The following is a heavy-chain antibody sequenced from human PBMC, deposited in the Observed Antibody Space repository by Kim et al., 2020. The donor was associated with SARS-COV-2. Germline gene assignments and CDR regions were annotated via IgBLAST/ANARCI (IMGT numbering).Heavy chain of an antibody. Sequence: GGSLRLSCAASGFTFSSYEMNWVRQAPGKGLEWVSYISSSGSTIYYADSVKGRFTISRDNAKNSLYLQMNSLRAEDTAVYYCARDPLFPYSGSPISGFDPWGQGTLVTVSS. D-gene: IGHD1-26*01. CDR1: GFTFSSYE. CDR3: ARDPLFPYSGSPISGFDP. CDR2: ISSSGSTI. V-gene: IGHV3-48*03. J-gene: IGHJ5*02.